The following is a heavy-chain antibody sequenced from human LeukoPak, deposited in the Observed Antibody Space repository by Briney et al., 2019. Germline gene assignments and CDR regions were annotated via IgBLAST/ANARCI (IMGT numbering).Heavy chain of an antibody. CDR1: GGSISSGGYF. Sequence: SQTLSLTCTVSGGSISSGGYFWSWIRQPAGKGLEWIGRIYTSGSTNYNPSLNSRDTISVDTSTNQFSLRLTSVTAADTAVYYCATYCRHTSCYTGGGFQHWGQGTLVTVSS. V-gene: IGHV4-61*02. CDR2: IYTSGST. J-gene: IGHJ1*01. CDR3: ATYCRHTSCYTGGGFQH. D-gene: IGHD2-2*02.